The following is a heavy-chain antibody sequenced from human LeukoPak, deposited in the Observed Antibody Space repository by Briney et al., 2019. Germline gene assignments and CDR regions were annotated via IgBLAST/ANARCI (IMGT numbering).Heavy chain of an antibody. CDR3: VRGYFSFDY. CDR1: GGSISSYY. Sequence: SETLSLTCTVSGGSISSYYWSWIRQPPGKGLEWIGYVFHNGNTNYNPSLKSRVTISVDTSKKQLSLRLSSVTAADTAVYYCVRGYFSFDYWGQGTLVTVSS. J-gene: IGHJ4*02. CDR2: VFHNGNT. V-gene: IGHV4-59*08. D-gene: IGHD3-22*01.